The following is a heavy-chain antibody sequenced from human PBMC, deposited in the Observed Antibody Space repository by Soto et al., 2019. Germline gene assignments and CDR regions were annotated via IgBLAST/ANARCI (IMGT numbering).Heavy chain of an antibody. CDR2: ISAYNGNT. CDR3: ARDPAGEGPYYYYGMDV. CDR1: GYTFTSYG. Sequence: SVKVSCKASGYTFTSYGISWVRQAPGQGLEWMGWISAYNGNTNYAQKLQGRVTMTTDTSTSTAYMELRSLRSDDTAVYYCARDPAGEGPYYYYGMDVWGQGTTVTVSS. V-gene: IGHV1-18*04. J-gene: IGHJ6*02. D-gene: IGHD6-25*01.